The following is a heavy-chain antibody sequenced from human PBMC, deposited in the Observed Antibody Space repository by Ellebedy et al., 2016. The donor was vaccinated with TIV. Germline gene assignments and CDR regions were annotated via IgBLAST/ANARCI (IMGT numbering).Heavy chain of an antibody. D-gene: IGHD2-8*01. CDR3: AIVGRYCTNGVCYGRSFDY. Sequence: SETLSLTCSVSGASISSYYWTWIRQPAGKGLEWIGRIYTSGSTNYNPSLKSRVTMSVDTSKNQFSLQLNSVTPEDTAVYYCAIVGRYCTNGVCYGRSFDYWGQGTLVTVSS. CDR1: GASISSYY. CDR2: IYTSGST. V-gene: IGHV4-4*07. J-gene: IGHJ4*02.